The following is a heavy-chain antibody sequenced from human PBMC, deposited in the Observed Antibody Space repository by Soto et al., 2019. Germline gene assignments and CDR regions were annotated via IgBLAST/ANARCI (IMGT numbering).Heavy chain of an antibody. CDR3: ARDGTGDLYDSSGYYSDY. V-gene: IGHV4-61*08. CDR2: IYYSGST. CDR1: GGSISSGGYY. Sequence: PSETLSLTCTVSGGSISSGGYYWSWIRQHPGKGLEWIGYIYYSGSTNYDPSLKSRVTISVDTSKNQFSLKLSSVTAADTAVYYCARDGTGDLYDSSGYYSDYWGQGTLVTVSS. J-gene: IGHJ4*02. D-gene: IGHD3-22*01.